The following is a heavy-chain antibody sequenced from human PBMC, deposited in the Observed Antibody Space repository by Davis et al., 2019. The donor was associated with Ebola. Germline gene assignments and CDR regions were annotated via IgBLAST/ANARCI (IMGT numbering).Heavy chain of an antibody. CDR2: INGGNGNR. J-gene: IGHJ6*02. Sequence: AASVTVSRKASRYTFTNYAIHRARQAPGQRPEWLGWINGGNGNRKYSQRIQDRVTITRDTSASTVYMELSSLRSEDTAVYYCAREGGLVRGVVITWKYGMDVWGQGTRVTVSS. V-gene: IGHV1-3*01. D-gene: IGHD3-10*01. CDR1: RYTFTNYA. CDR3: AREGGLVRGVVITWKYGMDV.